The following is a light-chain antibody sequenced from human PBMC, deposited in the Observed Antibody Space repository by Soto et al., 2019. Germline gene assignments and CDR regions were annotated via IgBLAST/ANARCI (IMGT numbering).Light chain of an antibody. J-gene: IGLJ1*01. CDR1: SSDVGGYNY. Sequence: QSVLTQPRSVSGSPGQSVTISCTGTSSDVGGYNYVSWYQQYPGKAPKLMIYEVSKRPSRVPDRFSGSKSGNTASLTISGVQAEDEADYYCCSYAGRPYVFGTGTKLTVL. CDR3: CSYAGRPYV. CDR2: EVS. V-gene: IGLV2-11*01.